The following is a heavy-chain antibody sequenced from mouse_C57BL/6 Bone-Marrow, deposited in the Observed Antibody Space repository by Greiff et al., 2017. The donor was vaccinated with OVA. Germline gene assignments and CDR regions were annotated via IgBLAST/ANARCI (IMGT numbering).Heavy chain of an antibody. V-gene: IGHV1-75*01. CDR1: GYTFTDYY. CDR2: IFPGSGST. D-gene: IGHD2-5*01. Sequence: QVHVKQSGPELVKPGASVKISCKASGYTFTDYYINWVKQRPGQGLEWIGWIFPGSGSTYYNEKFKGKATLTVDKSSSTAYMLLSSLTSEDSAVYFCARRAYSNSFAYWGQGTLVTVSA. CDR3: ARRAYSNSFAY. J-gene: IGHJ3*01.